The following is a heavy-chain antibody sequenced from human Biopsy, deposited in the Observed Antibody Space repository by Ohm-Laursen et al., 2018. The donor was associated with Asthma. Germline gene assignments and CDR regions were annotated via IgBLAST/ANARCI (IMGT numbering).Heavy chain of an antibody. J-gene: IGHJ6*02. Sequence: GSSVKVSCKASGDSFSNYAISWVRQAPGQGLEWMGGLIPVLGTPDHAQMFEGRVTITGDESTSTAYMELSSLSSEDTAVYYCARGYSGSDRIVYYYSGLEVWGQGTTVTVSS. D-gene: IGHD5-12*01. V-gene: IGHV1-69*01. CDR2: LIPVLGTP. CDR1: GDSFSNYA. CDR3: ARGYSGSDRIVYYYSGLEV.